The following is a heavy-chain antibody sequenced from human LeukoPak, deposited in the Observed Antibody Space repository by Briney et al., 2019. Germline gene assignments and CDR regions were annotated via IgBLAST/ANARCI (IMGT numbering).Heavy chain of an antibody. Sequence: GSLRLSCAASEFTFSSYWMSWVRQPQGQGLERIGEIYHGGGTNCNPSLKSRVSISLDKSRNQFSLSLTSVTAADTAVYYCVRNGGSNWGSWFDPWGQGNLVTVSS. CDR3: VRNGGSNWGSWFDP. CDR2: IYHGGGT. J-gene: IGHJ5*02. D-gene: IGHD6-13*01. V-gene: IGHV4-4*02. CDR1: EFTFSSYW.